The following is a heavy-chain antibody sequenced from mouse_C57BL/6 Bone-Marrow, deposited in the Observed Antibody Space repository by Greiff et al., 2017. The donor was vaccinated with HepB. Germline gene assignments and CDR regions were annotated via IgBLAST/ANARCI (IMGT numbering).Heavy chain of an antibody. J-gene: IGHJ4*01. CDR1: GYTFTDYY. V-gene: IGHV1-26*01. CDR2: INPNNGGT. Sequence: VQLQQSGPELVKPGASVKISCKASGYTFTDYYMNWVKQSHGKSLEWIGDINPNNGGTSYNQKFKGKATLTVDKSSSTAYMELRSLTSEDSAVYYCARWRAYYDYDGYYAMDYWGQGTSVTVSS. D-gene: IGHD2-4*01. CDR3: ARWRAYYDYDGYYAMDY.